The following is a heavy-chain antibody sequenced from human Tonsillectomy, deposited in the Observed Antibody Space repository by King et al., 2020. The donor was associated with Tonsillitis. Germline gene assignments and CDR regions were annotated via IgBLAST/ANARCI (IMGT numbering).Heavy chain of an antibody. CDR3: AGVLQVDRPTVVTLLYAFDI. J-gene: IGHJ3*02. CDR1: GGTFSSYA. D-gene: IGHD4-23*01. V-gene: IGHV1-69*14. CDR2: IIPIFGTA. Sequence: QLVQSGAEVKKPGSSVKVSCKASGGTFSSYAISWVRQAPGQGLEWMGGIIPIFGTANYAQKFQGRVTITADKSTSTAYMELSSLRSEDTAVYYCAGVLQVDRPTVVTLLYAFDIWGQGTMVTVSS.